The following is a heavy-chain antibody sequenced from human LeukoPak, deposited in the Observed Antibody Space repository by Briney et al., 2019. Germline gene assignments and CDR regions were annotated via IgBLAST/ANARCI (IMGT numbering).Heavy chain of an antibody. D-gene: IGHD3-22*01. CDR2: IHDSGGT. Sequence: PSETLSLTCIVSGGSISSGSISCCYWSWIRQPPGKGLEWIGHIHDSGGTNYSPSLKGRVNISFDTSKTQLSLKLSSVTAADSAVYFCARAGYYSDSSGNFDSWGQGTLVTVSS. J-gene: IGHJ4*02. CDR3: ARAGYYSDSSGNFDS. V-gene: IGHV4-61*01. CDR1: GGSISSGSISCCY.